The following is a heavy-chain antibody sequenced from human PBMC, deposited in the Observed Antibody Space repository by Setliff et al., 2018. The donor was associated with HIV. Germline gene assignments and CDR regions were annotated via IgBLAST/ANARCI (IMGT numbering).Heavy chain of an antibody. D-gene: IGHD1-26*01. J-gene: IGHJ4*02. CDR3: ARGSGSY. CDR1: GGTFSSYA. CDR2: IIPIFGTA. Sequence: ASVKVSCKASGGTFSSYAISWVRQAPGQGLEWMGGIIPIFGTANYAQKLQDRVTITRDTSASTAYMELNSLRPEDTAVYYCARGSGSYWGQGTLVTVSS. V-gene: IGHV1-69*05.